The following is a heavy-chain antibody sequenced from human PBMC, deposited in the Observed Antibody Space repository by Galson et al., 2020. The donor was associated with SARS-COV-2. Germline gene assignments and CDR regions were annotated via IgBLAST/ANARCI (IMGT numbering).Heavy chain of an antibody. CDR2: ISYDGSNK. D-gene: IGHD5-12*01. J-gene: IGHJ6*03. Sequence: GESLKISCAASGFTFSSYAMHWVRQAPGKGLEWVAVISYDGSNKYYADSVKGRFTISRDNSKNTLYLQMNSLRAEDTAVYYCARDWLRPYYYMDVWGKGTTVTVSS. V-gene: IGHV3-30*01. CDR3: ARDWLRPYYYMDV. CDR1: GFTFSSYA.